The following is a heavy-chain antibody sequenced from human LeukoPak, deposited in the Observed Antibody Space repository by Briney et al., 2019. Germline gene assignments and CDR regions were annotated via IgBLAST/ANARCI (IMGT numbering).Heavy chain of an antibody. V-gene: IGHV3-74*01. J-gene: IGHJ4*02. CDR3: ARIEDRGAAFDS. Sequence: PGGSLRLSCAASGFTFSSYWMHWVRQAPGEGLVWVSRTNTDGRTTSYADSVKGRFTISRDNAKNMLYLQMNSLRAEDTAVHYCARIEDRGAAFDSWGQGTLVTVSS. CDR2: TNTDGRTT. D-gene: IGHD3-22*01. CDR1: GFTFSSYW.